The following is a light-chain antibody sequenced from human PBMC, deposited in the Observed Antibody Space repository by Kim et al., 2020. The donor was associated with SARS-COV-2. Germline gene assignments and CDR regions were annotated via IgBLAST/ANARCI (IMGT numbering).Light chain of an antibody. V-gene: IGKV1-8*01. CDR3: QQYYTYPLT. CDR2: DTS. CDR1: QHINTY. Sequence: AVWMTQSPSSLSASTGDRVTITCRASQHINTYLAWYQQKPGRAPNLLIYDTSTLQGGVPSRFSGSGSGTDFTLTINYLQSEDFASYYCQQYYTYPLTFGGGTKVDIK. J-gene: IGKJ4*01.